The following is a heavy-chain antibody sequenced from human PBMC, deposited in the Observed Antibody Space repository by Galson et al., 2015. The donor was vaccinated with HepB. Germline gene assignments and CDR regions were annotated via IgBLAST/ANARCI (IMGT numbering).Heavy chain of an antibody. CDR3: ATSRSKWELRPLWSIGGY. CDR2: ISYDGSDK. J-gene: IGHJ4*02. CDR1: GFTFSSYA. Sequence: SLRLSCAASGFTFSSYAMHWVRQAPGKGLEWVAVISYDGSDKYYADSVKGRFTISRDNSKNTLYLQMNSLRAEDTAVYYCATSRSKWELRPLWSIGGYWGQGTLVTVSS. D-gene: IGHD1-26*01. V-gene: IGHV3-30-3*01.